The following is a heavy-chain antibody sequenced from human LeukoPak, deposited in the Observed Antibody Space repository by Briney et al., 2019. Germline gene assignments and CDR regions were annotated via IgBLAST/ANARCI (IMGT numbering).Heavy chain of an antibody. V-gene: IGHV3-20*04. J-gene: IGHJ4*02. CDR1: GFTFDDYG. CDR3: ARVSDISVAAYFDY. Sequence: GGSLRLSCAASGFTFDDYGMSWVRQAPGKGLEWVSNINWNGGSTGYADSVRGRFTISRDNAKNSLYLRMNSLRAEDTALYYCARVSDISVAAYFDYWGQGTRVTVSS. D-gene: IGHD6-19*01. CDR2: INWNGGST.